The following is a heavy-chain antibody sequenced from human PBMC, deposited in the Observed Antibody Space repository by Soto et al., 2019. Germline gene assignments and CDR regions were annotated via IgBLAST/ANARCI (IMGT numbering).Heavy chain of an antibody. J-gene: IGHJ4*02. CDR1: GFTFSSFA. V-gene: IGHV3-23*01. Sequence: EVQLLESGGGLVQPGGSLRLSCAASGFTFSSFAMSWVRQAPGKGLEWVSGIVGSGDTTYYTDSVKGRFTISRDNSKNTLYLQMTSLRAEDTAVYYCAKDAYDCIWGSFRDSWGQGTLVTVSS. D-gene: IGHD3-16*01. CDR3: AKDAYDCIWGSFRDS. CDR2: IVGSGDTT.